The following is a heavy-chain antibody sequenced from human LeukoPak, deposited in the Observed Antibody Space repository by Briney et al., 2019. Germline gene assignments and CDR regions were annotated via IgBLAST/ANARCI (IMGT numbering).Heavy chain of an antibody. D-gene: IGHD2-2*01. CDR3: ARSPPYCSSTSCSWFDP. CDR2: IYYSGST. V-gene: IGHV4-31*03. J-gene: IGHJ5*02. Sequence: SQTLSLTCTVSGGSISSGGYYWSWIRQHPGKGLEWIGYIYYSGSTYYNPSLKSRVTISVDTSKNQFSLKLSSVTAADTAVYYCARSPPYCSSTSCSWFDPWGQGTLVTVSP. CDR1: GGSISSGGYY.